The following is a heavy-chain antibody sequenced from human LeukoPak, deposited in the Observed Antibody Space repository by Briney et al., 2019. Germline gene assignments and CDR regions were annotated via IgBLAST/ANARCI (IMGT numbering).Heavy chain of an antibody. CDR3: ATIPYNWNYGDY. CDR1: GFTFSSYA. CDR2: ISGSGGSS. J-gene: IGHJ4*02. Sequence: GGSLRLSCAASGFTFSSYAMSWVRQAPGKGLEWVSTISGSGGSSYYADSVEGRFTISRDNSKNTLYLQMNSLRAEDTAVYYCATIPYNWNYGDYWGQGTLVTVSS. D-gene: IGHD1-20*01. V-gene: IGHV3-23*01.